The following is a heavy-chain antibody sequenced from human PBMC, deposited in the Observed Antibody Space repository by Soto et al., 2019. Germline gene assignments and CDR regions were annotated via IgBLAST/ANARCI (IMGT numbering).Heavy chain of an antibody. V-gene: IGHV4-39*01. D-gene: IGHD4-17*01. J-gene: IGHJ6*02. CDR1: GGSISSSSYY. CDR2: IYYSGST. CDR3: ARTYDYGDPRGVYYYYYYGMDV. Sequence: PSETLSLTCTVSGGSISSSSYYWGWIRQPPGKGLEWIGSIYYSGSTYYNPSLKSRVTISVDTSKNQFSLKLSSVTAADTAVYYCARTYDYGDPRGVYYYYYYGMDVWGQGTTVT.